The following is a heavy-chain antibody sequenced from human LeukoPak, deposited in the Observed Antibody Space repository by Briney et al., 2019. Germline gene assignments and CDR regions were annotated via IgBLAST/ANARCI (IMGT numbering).Heavy chain of an antibody. CDR2: INPSGGST. Sequence: GASVKVSCKASGYTFTSYYMHWVRQAPGQGLEWMGIINPSGGSTSYAQKFQGRVTMTRDTSTSTVYMELSSLRSEDTAVYYCARLGPEYYYESSGDYYYYYMDVWGKGTTVTVSS. J-gene: IGHJ6*03. V-gene: IGHV1-46*01. D-gene: IGHD3-22*01. CDR1: GYTFTSYY. CDR3: ARLGPEYYYESSGDYYYYYMDV.